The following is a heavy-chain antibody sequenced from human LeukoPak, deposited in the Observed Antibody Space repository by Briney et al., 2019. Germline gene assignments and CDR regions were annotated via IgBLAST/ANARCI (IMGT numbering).Heavy chain of an antibody. V-gene: IGHV3-66*01. CDR2: IYSGGST. D-gene: IGHD3-10*01. J-gene: IGHJ4*02. CDR3: ATLRDLLWFGELLN. Sequence: GGSLRLSCAASGFTVSSNYMSWVRQAPGKGLEWVSAIYSGGSTYYADSVKGRFTISRDNSKNTLHLQMNSLRAEDTAVYYCATLRDLLWFGELLNWGQGTLVTVSS. CDR1: GFTVSSNY.